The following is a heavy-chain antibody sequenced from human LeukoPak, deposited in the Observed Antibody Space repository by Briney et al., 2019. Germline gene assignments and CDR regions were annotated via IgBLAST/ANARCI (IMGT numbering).Heavy chain of an antibody. Sequence: ASVKVSCKASGYTFTSYDINWVRQATGQGLEWMGWMNPNSGNTGYAQKFQGRVTMTRNTSISTAYMELSSLRSEDTAVYYCARDRTEQWTVYYYGMDVWGQGTTVTVSS. CDR2: MNPNSGNT. D-gene: IGHD6-19*01. V-gene: IGHV1-8*01. CDR1: GYTFTSYD. CDR3: ARDRTEQWTVYYYGMDV. J-gene: IGHJ6*02.